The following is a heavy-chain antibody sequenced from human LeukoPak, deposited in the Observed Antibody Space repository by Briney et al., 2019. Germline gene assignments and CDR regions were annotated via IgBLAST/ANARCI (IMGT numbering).Heavy chain of an antibody. CDR2: IYYSGST. CDR3: ARARDAFDI. Sequence: SETLSPTCTVSGGSISSYYWSWIRQPPGKGLEWIGYIYYSGSTNYNPSLKSRVTISVDTSKNQFSLKLSSVTAADTAVYYCARARDAFDIWGKGTMVTVSS. CDR1: GGSISSYY. J-gene: IGHJ3*02. V-gene: IGHV4-59*08.